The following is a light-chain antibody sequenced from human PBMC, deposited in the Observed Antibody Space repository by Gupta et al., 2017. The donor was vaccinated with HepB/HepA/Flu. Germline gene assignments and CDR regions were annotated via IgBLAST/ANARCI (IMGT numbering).Light chain of an antibody. V-gene: IGLV10-54*04. J-gene: IGLJ3*02. Sequence: QAGLTQPPSASTGLGPTATLTCTGNNNNVGDGEAAWSQQHPGHPPKHLSYRENNRPSWISDRFSAATSGGTASLTITGLQPEDEADYYCSAWDSDLSVWVFGGGTKLTVL. CDR1: NNNVGDGE. CDR2: REN. CDR3: SAWDSDLSVWV.